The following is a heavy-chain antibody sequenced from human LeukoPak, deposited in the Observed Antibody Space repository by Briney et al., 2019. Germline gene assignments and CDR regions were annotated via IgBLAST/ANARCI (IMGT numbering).Heavy chain of an antibody. D-gene: IGHD3-3*01. J-gene: IGHJ4*02. CDR3: ARGNPSFWLIWD. CDR2: INPNSGDT. V-gene: IGHV1-2*04. CDR1: GYTFTGYH. Sequence: ASVKVSCKASGYTFTGYHMHWVRQAPGQGLEWMGWINPNSGDTNSAQKFQGWVTMTRDTSISTAYMELSRLRSDDTAVYYCARGNPSFWLIWDWGQGTLVTVSS.